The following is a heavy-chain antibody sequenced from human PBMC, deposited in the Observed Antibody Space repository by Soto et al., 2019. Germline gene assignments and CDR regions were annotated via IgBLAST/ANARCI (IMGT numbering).Heavy chain of an antibody. CDR1: GGIFTNNA. Sequence: QVQVVQSRAEVKKPGSSVKVSCTVSGGIFTNNAISWVRQAPGQGLEWLGGVIPLFDTAYYAQIFRGRLRTSADGATTTAYMELSGLTSADTAVYFCATGGHNDGYNFYHGMDVWGQGTTVTVS. CDR3: ATGGHNDGYNFYHGMDV. D-gene: IGHD3-16*01. V-gene: IGHV1-69*01. J-gene: IGHJ6*02. CDR2: VIPLFDTA.